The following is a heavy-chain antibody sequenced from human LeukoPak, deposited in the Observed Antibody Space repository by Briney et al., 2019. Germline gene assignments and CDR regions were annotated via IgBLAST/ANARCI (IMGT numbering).Heavy chain of an antibody. CDR1: GGSINSGDYY. CDR3: ARDFHNYGTLDY. Sequence: SQTLSLTCTVSGGSINSGDYYWSWIRQPPGKGLEWIGYIYYSGSTYYNPSLKSRVTISIDTSKNQFSLKLSSVTAADTAVYYCARDFHNYGTLDYWGQGTLVTVSS. D-gene: IGHD4-11*01. CDR2: IYYSGST. V-gene: IGHV4-30-4*01. J-gene: IGHJ4*02.